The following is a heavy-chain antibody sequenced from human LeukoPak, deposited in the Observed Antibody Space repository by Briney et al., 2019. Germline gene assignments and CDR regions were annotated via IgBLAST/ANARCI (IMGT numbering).Heavy chain of an antibody. D-gene: IGHD3-22*01. V-gene: IGHV1-8*01. Sequence: GASVRVSCKASGYPFTFYGINWVRQATGQGLEWMGRMNPNSGNTGYAQKFQGRLTMTGNTSITTAYMELSSLRSEDTAVYYCVRAKYDTSDYYRSWFDPWGQGTLVTVPS. CDR2: MNPNSGNT. CDR3: VRAKYDTSDYYRSWFDP. CDR1: GYPFTFYG. J-gene: IGHJ5*02.